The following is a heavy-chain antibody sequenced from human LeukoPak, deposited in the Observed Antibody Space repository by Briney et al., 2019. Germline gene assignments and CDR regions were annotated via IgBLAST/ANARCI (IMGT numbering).Heavy chain of an antibody. D-gene: IGHD6-19*01. Sequence: SVKVSCKASGGTFSSYAISWVRQAPGQGLEWMGRIIPIFGTANYAQKFQGRVTITTDESTSTAYMELSSLRSEDTAAYYCARSFSSGWYGGFDYWGQGTLVTVSS. CDR2: IIPIFGTA. J-gene: IGHJ4*02. CDR1: GGTFSSYA. CDR3: ARSFSSGWYGGFDY. V-gene: IGHV1-69*05.